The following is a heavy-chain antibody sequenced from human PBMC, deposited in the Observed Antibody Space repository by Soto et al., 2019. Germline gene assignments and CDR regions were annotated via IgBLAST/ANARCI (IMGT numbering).Heavy chain of an antibody. J-gene: IGHJ3*01. D-gene: IGHD3-3*01. CDR3: AKDMGFSRAFDV. CDR2: INYNSGTT. CDR1: GFTFGTYS. Sequence: GGSLRLSCAASGFTFGTYSMSWVRQAPGKGLDWVSIINYNSGTTAYADSVKGRFTISRDNSKNTLFLQMSSLRAEDTAVYYCAKDMGFSRAFDVWGQGTMVTVSS. V-gene: IGHV3-23*01.